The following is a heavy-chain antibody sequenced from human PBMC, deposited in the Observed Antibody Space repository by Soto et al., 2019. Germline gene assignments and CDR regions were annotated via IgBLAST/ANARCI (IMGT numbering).Heavy chain of an antibody. CDR3: VRDNSSGYYHFDY. D-gene: IGHD3-3*01. V-gene: IGHV3-21*01. Sequence: GGSLRLSCAASGFTFSSYSMNWVRQAPGKGLEWVSSISSSSSYIYYADSVKGRFTISRDNAKNSLYLQMNSLRAEDTAVYYCVRDNSSGYYHFDYWGQGTLVTVSS. CDR1: GFTFSSYS. J-gene: IGHJ4*02. CDR2: ISSSSSYI.